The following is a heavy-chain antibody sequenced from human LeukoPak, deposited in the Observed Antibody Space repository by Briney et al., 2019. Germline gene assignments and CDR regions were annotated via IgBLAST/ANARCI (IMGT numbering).Heavy chain of an antibody. J-gene: IGHJ4*02. V-gene: IGHV4-38-2*01. D-gene: IGHD2-2*01. Sequence: KPSETLSLTCAVSGYSISSGYYWGWIRQPPGKGLEWIGSIYHSGSTYYNPSLKSRVTISVDTSKNQFSLKLSSVTAADTAVYYCAGHYQRTGLFDYWGRGTLVTVSS. CDR3: AGHYQRTGLFDY. CDR2: IYHSGST. CDR1: GYSISSGYY.